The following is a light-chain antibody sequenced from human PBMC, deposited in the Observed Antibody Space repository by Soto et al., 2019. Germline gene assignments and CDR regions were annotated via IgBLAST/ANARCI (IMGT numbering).Light chain of an antibody. CDR2: KTS. CDR3: MQATQPFP. V-gene: IGKV2-24*01. Sequence: DIVRTQTPLPLPVTLVQPASISCRSSQSLGYSDGNTYWNWLQQRPGQPPRRPIDKTSNRLSGVRDRLSGRGAGTDFTLTISRVEAEDVGVYYCMQATQPFPFGPGTKVAIK. CDR1: QSLGYSDGNTY. J-gene: IGKJ3*01.